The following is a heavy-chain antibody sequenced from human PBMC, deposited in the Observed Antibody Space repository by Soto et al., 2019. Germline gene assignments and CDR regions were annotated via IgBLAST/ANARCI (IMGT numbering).Heavy chain of an antibody. CDR3: AREVRGNYQGGLDY. CDR1: GFTVSGNY. D-gene: IGHD1-7*01. Sequence: EVQLAETGGGLIQPGGSLRLSCAASGFTVSGNYMSWVRQAPGKGLEWVSVIYSDGSTYYSVSVKGRFTISRDNSKNTLSLQMDSLRVEDTAVYYCAREVRGNYQGGLDYWGQGTLVTVSS. CDR2: IYSDGST. J-gene: IGHJ4*02. V-gene: IGHV3-53*02.